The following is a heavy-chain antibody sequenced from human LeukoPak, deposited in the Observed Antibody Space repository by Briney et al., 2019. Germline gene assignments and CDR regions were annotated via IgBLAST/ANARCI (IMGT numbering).Heavy chain of an antibody. CDR2: MNPNSGNT. J-gene: IGHJ4*02. V-gene: IGHV1-8*01. Sequence: ASVKVSCKASGYTFTTYDINWVRQATGQGLEWMGWMNPNSGNTAYAQKFQGRVTMSRDTSISTAYMELSSLRSEDTAVYYCARLPKYSRPLDYWGQGTLVTVSS. CDR3: ARLPKYSRPLDY. CDR1: GYTFTTYD. D-gene: IGHD6-6*01.